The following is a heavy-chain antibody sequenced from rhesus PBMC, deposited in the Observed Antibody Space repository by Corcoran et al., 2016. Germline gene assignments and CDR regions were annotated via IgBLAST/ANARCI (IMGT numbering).Heavy chain of an antibody. CDR3: ARVFDLTGYYYSGSYYHDAFDF. Sequence: QVQLQESGPGLVKPSETLSLTCAVSGGSISSNYWSWIRQSPGKGLDWIGYIYGGSGSTRYNPSLKSRVTISTDTSKNQFSLKLSSVTAADTAVYYCARVFDLTGYYYSGSYYHDAFDFWGQGLRVTVSS. V-gene: IGHV4-147*01. CDR2: IYGGSGST. D-gene: IGHD3-16*01. J-gene: IGHJ3*01. CDR1: GGSISSNY.